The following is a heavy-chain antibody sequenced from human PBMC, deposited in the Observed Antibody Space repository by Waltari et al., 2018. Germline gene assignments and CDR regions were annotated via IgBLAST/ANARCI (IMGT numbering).Heavy chain of an antibody. CDR1: GYPFTSYA. V-gene: IGHV1-3*01. D-gene: IGHD6-13*01. CDR2: INVGKGNT. CDR3: AGGSSWSPTWYFDL. Sequence: QVQLVQSGAEVKKPGASVKVSCKASGYPFTSYAMHWVRQAPGQRLEWMGWINVGKGNTKYSQKFQGRVTITRDTSASTAYMELSSLRSEDTAVYYCAGGSSWSPTWYFDLWGRGTLVTVSS. J-gene: IGHJ2*01.